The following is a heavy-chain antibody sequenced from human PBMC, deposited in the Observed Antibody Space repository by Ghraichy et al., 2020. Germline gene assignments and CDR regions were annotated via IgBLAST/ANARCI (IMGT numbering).Heavy chain of an antibody. CDR3: ARNTLDYGDYLIDY. CDR2: IYYSGST. CDR1: GGSISSGGYY. D-gene: IGHD4-17*01. V-gene: IGHV4-31*03. J-gene: IGHJ4*02. Sequence: SETLSLTCTVSGGSISSGGYYWSWIRQHPGKGLEWIGYIYYSGSTYYNPSLKSRVTISVDTSKNQFSLKLSSVTAADTAVYYCARNTLDYGDYLIDYWGQGTLVTVSS.